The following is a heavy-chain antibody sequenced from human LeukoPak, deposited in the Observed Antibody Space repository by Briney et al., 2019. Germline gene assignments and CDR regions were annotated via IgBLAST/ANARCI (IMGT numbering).Heavy chain of an antibody. CDR3: ARALSVVVPAAKAYLYYYYMDV. V-gene: IGHV1-69*05. J-gene: IGHJ6*03. D-gene: IGHD2-2*01. CDR2: IIPIFGTA. Sequence: ASVKVSCKASGGTFSSYAISWVRQAPGQGLEWMGGIIPIFGTANYAQEFQGRVTITTDESTSTAYMELSSLRSEDTAVYYCARALSVVVPAAKAYLYYYYMDVWGKGTTVTVSS. CDR1: GGTFSSYA.